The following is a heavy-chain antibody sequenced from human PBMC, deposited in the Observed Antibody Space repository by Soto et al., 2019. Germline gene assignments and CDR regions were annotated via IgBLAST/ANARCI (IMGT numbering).Heavy chain of an antibody. D-gene: IGHD3-10*01. J-gene: IGHJ4*02. V-gene: IGHV4-61*01. Sequence: SETLCLTCTVSGGSVSSGSYYWSWIRQPPGKGLEWIGYIYYSGSTNYNPSLKSRVTISVDTSKNQFSLKLSSVTAADTAVYYCARDHYGDNFDYWGQGTLVTVSS. CDR2: IYYSGST. CDR1: GGSVSSGSYY. CDR3: ARDHYGDNFDY.